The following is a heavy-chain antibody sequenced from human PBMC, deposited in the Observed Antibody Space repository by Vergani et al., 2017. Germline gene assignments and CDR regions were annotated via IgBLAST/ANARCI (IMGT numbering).Heavy chain of an antibody. Sequence: EVQLVESGGGLIQPGGSLRLSCAASGFTVSSNYMSWVRQGPGKGLEWVSVIYSGGSTYYADSVKGRFTISRDNSKNTLDLQMNSLRAEDTAVYYCARAVRQLVSGFDYWGQGTLVTVSS. CDR2: IYSGGST. D-gene: IGHD6-13*01. CDR1: GFTVSSNY. V-gene: IGHV3-53*01. CDR3: ARAVRQLVSGFDY. J-gene: IGHJ4*02.